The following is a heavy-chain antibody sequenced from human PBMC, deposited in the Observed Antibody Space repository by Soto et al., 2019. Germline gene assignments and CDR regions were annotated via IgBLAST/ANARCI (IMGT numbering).Heavy chain of an antibody. D-gene: IGHD6-13*01. CDR1: GYTFTGYY. J-gene: IGHJ5*02. V-gene: IGHV1-2*02. CDR2: INPNSGGT. Sequence: AAVKVSCTSSGYTFTGYYMHWVRQAPGQGLEWMGWINPNSGGTNYAQKFQGRVTMTRDTSISTAYMELSRLRSDDTAVYYCARAWQQQLVHPNLFDPWGQGTLVTVSS. CDR3: ARAWQQQLVHPNLFDP.